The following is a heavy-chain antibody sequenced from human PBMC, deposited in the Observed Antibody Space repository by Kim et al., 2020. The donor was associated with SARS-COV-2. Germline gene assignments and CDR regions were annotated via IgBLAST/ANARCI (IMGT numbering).Heavy chain of an antibody. V-gene: IGHV3-21*01. D-gene: IGHD4-17*01. Sequence: YIYYADSRKGRFTISRDNAKNSLYLQMNSLRAEDTAVYYCARDTAHGMDVWGQGTTVTVSS. J-gene: IGHJ6*02. CDR3: ARDTAHGMDV. CDR2: YI.